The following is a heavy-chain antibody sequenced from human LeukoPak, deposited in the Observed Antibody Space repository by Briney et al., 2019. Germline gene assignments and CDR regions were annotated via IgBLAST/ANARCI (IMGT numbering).Heavy chain of an antibody. J-gene: IGHJ5*02. Sequence: PGGSLRLSCAASGLTFSNYGMHWVRQAPGKGLEWVAVIWYDGSNKYYADSVKGRFTISRDNSKNTLYLQMNSLRVEGTAVYYCATEYDPWGQGTLVTVSS. CDR1: GLTFSNYG. CDR3: ATEYDP. CDR2: IWYDGSNK. D-gene: IGHD2/OR15-2a*01. V-gene: IGHV3-33*01.